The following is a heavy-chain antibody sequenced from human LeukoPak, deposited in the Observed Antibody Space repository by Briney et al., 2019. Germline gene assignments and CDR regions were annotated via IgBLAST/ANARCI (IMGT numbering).Heavy chain of an antibody. CDR1: GFTFSSYA. CDR3: AKDGTVTTRGSWFDS. J-gene: IGHJ5*01. D-gene: IGHD4-17*01. V-gene: IGHV3-23*01. CDR2: ISDSGGST. Sequence: TGGSLRLSCAASGFTFSSYAMSRVRQAPGKGLEWVSVISDSGGSTYYADSVKGRFTISRDNSKDTLYLQVNSLRAEDTAVYYCAKDGTVTTRGSWFDSWGQGTLVTVSS.